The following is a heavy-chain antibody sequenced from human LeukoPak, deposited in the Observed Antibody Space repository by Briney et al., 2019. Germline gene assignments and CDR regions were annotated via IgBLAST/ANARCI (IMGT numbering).Heavy chain of an antibody. V-gene: IGHV3-74*01. J-gene: IGHJ4*02. Sequence: GGSLRLSCAASGFTFSSYGMHWVRQAPGKGLVWVSRINGDGSSTSYADSVKGRFTISRDNAKNTLYLQMNSLRAEDTAVYYCARGSSVVGLDWGQGTLVTVSS. CDR1: GFTFSSYG. D-gene: IGHD2-15*01. CDR3: ARGSSVVGLD. CDR2: INGDGSST.